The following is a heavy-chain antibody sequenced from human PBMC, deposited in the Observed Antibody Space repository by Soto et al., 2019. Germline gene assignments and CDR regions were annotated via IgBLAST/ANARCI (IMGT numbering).Heavy chain of an antibody. Sequence: PSEPLSLPCSDSVGSISTFGHYWTGILQPPWKGLEWIGSIYHTGSTYYSKSLRSRLTMSVDTSKSQFSLRLSSVTAADTAVYYCARATGTLRSRNCDYWGQGSLVTVSS. CDR2: IYHTGST. D-gene: IGHD1-1*01. J-gene: IGHJ4*02. CDR1: VGSISTFGHY. CDR3: ARATGTLRSRNCDY. V-gene: IGHV4-31*03.